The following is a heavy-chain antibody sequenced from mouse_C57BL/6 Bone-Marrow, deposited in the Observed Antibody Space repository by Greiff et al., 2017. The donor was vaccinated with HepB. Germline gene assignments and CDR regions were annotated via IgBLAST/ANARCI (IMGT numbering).Heavy chain of an antibody. CDR1: GFTFSSYA. Sequence: EVQGVESGGGLVKPGGSLKLSCAASGFTFSSYAMSWVRQTPEKRLEWVATISDGGSYTYYPDNVKGRFTISRDNAKNNLYLQMSHLKSEDTAMYYCARDLLRGYWGQGTTLTVSS. CDR2: ISDGGSYT. J-gene: IGHJ2*01. D-gene: IGHD1-1*01. V-gene: IGHV5-4*01. CDR3: ARDLLRGY.